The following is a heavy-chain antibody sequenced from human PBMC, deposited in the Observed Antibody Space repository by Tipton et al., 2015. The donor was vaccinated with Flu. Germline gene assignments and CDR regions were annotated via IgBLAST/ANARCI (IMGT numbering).Heavy chain of an antibody. CDR2: IVPSFGTA. CDR3: ARIQQLAPYYYYYSGMDV. Sequence: QVQLVQSGAEVKKPGSSVKVSCKASGGAFSSNALGWVRQAPGQGLEWMGRIVPSFGTADYAQKFQGRVTITADESTSTSYMELSSLRSEDTAVYYCARIQQLAPYYYYYSGMDVWGQGTTVTVSS. V-gene: IGHV1-69*18. D-gene: IGHD6-13*01. CDR1: GGAFSSNA. J-gene: IGHJ6*02.